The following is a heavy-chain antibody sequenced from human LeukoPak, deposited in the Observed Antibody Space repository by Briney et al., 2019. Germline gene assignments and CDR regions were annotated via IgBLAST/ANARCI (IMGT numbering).Heavy chain of an antibody. CDR3: AKGGEFYYYGLDV. J-gene: IGHJ6*02. V-gene: IGHV3-23*01. CDR2: LSGSGSNT. D-gene: IGHD3-16*01. CDR1: GFTFSSFA. Sequence: GGSLRLSCAASGFTFSSFAMSWVRQAPGKGLEWVSTLSGSGSNTYYADSVKGRFTISRDNSKNTLYLQLNSLRAEDTAVFYCAKGGEFYYYGLDVWGQGTTVTVSS.